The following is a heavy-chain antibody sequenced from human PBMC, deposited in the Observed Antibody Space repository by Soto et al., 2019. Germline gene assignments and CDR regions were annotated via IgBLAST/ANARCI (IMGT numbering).Heavy chain of an antibody. J-gene: IGHJ4*02. CDR1: EGTFSSYA. D-gene: IGHD2-2*01. CDR3: ARGLVVVPAAEINFDY. V-gene: IGHV1-69*13. CDR2: IIPVFRTA. Sequence: RASVKVSCKASEGTFSSYAISWVRQAPGQGLEWMGRIIPVFRTANYAQRFQERVTITADDSTSTAFMELSSLKSEDTAVYYCARGLVVVPAAEINFDYWGQGTPVTVSS.